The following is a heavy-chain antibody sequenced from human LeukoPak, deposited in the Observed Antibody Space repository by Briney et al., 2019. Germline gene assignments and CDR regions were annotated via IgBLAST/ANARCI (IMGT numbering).Heavy chain of an antibody. V-gene: IGHV4-59*02. D-gene: IGHD6-13*01. CDR3: ARAGSSWSFDY. J-gene: IGHJ4*02. CDR1: GDSVSSYY. CDR2: IYYTGNI. Sequence: QVQLRESGPGLVKPSETLSLICTVSGDSVSSYYWSWTRQPPGKGLEWIAYIYYTGNINYNPSLKSRVTISVDTSKNQFSLNLTSVTAADTAVYYCARAGSSWSFDYWGQGTLVTVSS.